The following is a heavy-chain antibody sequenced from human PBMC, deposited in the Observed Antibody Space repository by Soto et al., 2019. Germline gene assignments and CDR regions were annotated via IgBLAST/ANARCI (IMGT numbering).Heavy chain of an antibody. D-gene: IGHD6-19*01. CDR3: ASNSYSSGWPPYDY. J-gene: IGHJ4*02. Sequence: GALVKVSCKASGYTYPSYGSIWGRQDTGQGLEWMGWISAYNGNTNYAQKLQGRVTMTTDTSTSTAYMGLRSLRSDDTAVYFCASNSYSSGWPPYDYWGQGTLVTVSS. CDR1: GYTYPSYG. V-gene: IGHV1-18*01. CDR2: ISAYNGNT.